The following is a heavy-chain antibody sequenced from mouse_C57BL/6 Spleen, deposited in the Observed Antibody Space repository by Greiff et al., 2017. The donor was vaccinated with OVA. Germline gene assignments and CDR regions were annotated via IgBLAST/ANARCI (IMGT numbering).Heavy chain of an antibody. J-gene: IGHJ2*01. CDR1: GFTFTDYY. CDR3: ARYEVGYYFDY. Sequence: EVQGVESGGGLVQPGGSLSLSCAASGFTFTDYYMSWVRQPPGKALEWLGFIRNKANGYTTEYSASVKGRFTISRDNSQSILYRQMNALRAEDSATYYCARYEVGYYFDYWGQGTTLTVSS. D-gene: IGHD1-1*02. CDR2: IRNKANGYTT. V-gene: IGHV7-3*01.